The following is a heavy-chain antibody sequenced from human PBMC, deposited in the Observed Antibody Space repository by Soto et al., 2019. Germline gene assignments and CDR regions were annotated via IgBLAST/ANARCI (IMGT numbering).Heavy chain of an antibody. CDR1: GDPISSYY. J-gene: IGHJ4*02. Sequence: SETLSLTCTVSGDPISSYYWSWIRQPPGKGLEWIGYIYYSGTTNYNPSLRSRVTISVDTSRNQFSLKLSSVTAADTAVYYCATSARDGIVPFDYWGQGTLVTVSS. D-gene: IGHD2-21*01. CDR2: IYYSGTT. V-gene: IGHV4-59*08. CDR3: ATSARDGIVPFDY.